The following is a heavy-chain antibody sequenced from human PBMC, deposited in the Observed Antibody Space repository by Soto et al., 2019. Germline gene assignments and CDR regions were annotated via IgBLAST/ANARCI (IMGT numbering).Heavy chain of an antibody. CDR1: GGSFSGYY. CDR2: INHSGST. Sequence: SETLSLTCAVYGGSFSGYYWSWIRQPPGKGLEWIGEINHSGSTNYNPSLKSRVTISVDTSKNQFSLKLSSVTAADTAVYYCARGVTDRLYSSSWGVNFAYWGQGTLVTVSS. D-gene: IGHD6-13*01. V-gene: IGHV4-34*01. J-gene: IGHJ4*02. CDR3: ARGVTDRLYSSSWGVNFAY.